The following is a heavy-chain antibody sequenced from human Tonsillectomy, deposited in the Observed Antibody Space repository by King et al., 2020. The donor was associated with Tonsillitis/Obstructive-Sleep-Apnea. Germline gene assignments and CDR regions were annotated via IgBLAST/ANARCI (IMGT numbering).Heavy chain of an antibody. J-gene: IGHJ6*02. CDR3: ARRTGTSTFNGSHYAMDV. CDR2: IDPSDSYT. Sequence: VQLVESGAEVKKPGESLRLSCKGSGYTFTSHWISWVRQMPGKGLEWMGRIDPSDSYTNYSPSFQGHVTISVDKSFSTAYLQWSSMKASDTAMYYCARRTGTSTFNGSHYAMDVWGQGTTVTVSS. CDR1: GYTFTSHW. V-gene: IGHV5-10-1*03. D-gene: IGHD5/OR15-5a*01.